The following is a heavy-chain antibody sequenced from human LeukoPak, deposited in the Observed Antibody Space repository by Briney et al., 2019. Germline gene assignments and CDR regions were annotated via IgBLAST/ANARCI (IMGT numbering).Heavy chain of an antibody. J-gene: IGHJ4*02. V-gene: IGHV4-39*01. Sequence: SETLSLTCTVSGGSISSSSYYWGWIRQPPGKGLAWIGSIYYSGSTYYNPSLKSRVTISVDTSKNQFSLKLSSVTAADTAVYYCARLPDYYDSSGYYYVLDYWGQGTLVTVSS. CDR3: ARLPDYYDSSGYYYVLDY. CDR2: IYYSGST. CDR1: GGSISSSSYY. D-gene: IGHD3-22*01.